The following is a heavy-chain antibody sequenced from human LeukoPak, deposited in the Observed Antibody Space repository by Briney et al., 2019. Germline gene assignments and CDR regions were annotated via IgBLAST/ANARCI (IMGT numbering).Heavy chain of an antibody. D-gene: IGHD3-10*01. CDR2: IIPSVGLT. Sequence: ASVKVSCKTPGGTFSSYAVNWVRQAPGQGLDWVGRIIPSVGLTTCAQKFQARVAISAETTTGTIYMELSSLRSEDTALYYCAIGEDFDSWGQGTLVAVSS. J-gene: IGHJ4*02. V-gene: IGHV1-69*04. CDR3: AIGEDFDS. CDR1: GGTFSSYA.